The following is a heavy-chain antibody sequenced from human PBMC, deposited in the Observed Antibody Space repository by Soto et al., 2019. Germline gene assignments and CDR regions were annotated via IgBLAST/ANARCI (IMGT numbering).Heavy chain of an antibody. V-gene: IGHV1-3*01. D-gene: IGHD2-2*01. CDR1: GYTFTSYA. J-gene: IGHJ4*02. CDR2: INAGNGNT. Sequence: QVQLVQSGAEVKKPGASVKVSCKASGYTFTSYAMHWVRQAPGQRLEWMGWINAGNGNTKYSQKFQGRVTITRDTSASTANMELSSLRSEDTAVYYCARESPIVVVPAAPGLLGYWGQGTLVTVSS. CDR3: ARESPIVVVPAAPGLLGY.